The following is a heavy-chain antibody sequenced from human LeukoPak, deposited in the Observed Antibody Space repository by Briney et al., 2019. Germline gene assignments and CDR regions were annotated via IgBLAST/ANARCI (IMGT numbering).Heavy chain of an antibody. CDR2: IYYSGST. CDR1: GGSISSYY. Sequence: SGTLSLTCTVSGGSISSYYWSWIRQPPGKGLEWIGYIYYSGSTNYNPSLKSRVTISVDTSKNQFSLKLSSVTAADTAVYYCASGSYHHDAFDIWGQGTMVTVSS. D-gene: IGHD1-26*01. J-gene: IGHJ3*02. CDR3: ASGSYHHDAFDI. V-gene: IGHV4-59*01.